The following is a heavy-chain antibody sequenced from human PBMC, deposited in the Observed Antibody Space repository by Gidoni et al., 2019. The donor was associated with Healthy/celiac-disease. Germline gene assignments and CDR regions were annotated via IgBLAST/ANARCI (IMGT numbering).Heavy chain of an antibody. CDR3: ARDLTMVQGRVYYYYGMDV. D-gene: IGHD3-10*01. CDR1: GGSISSSNW. CDR2: IYHSGST. V-gene: IGHV4-4*02. J-gene: IGHJ6*02. Sequence: QVQLQESGPGLVKPSGTMSLTCAVPGGSISSSNWWSWVRQPPGKGLEWIGEIYHSGSTNYNPSLKSRVTISVDKSKNQFSLKLSSVTAADTAVYYCARDLTMVQGRVYYYYGMDVWGQGTTVTVSS.